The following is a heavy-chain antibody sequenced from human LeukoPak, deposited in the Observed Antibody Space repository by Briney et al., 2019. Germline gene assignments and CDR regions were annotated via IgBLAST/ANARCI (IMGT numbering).Heavy chain of an antibody. V-gene: IGHV3-53*01. Sequence: GGSLRLSCAASGISVSSYYMNWVRQAPGKGLEWVSVIYSGGSTYYAASVKGRFTISRDNSKNTLYLHMNSLRAADTAVYYCARDMSPWETRNPDAFDIWGQGTMVTVSS. J-gene: IGHJ3*02. D-gene: IGHD1-14*01. CDR1: GISVSSYY. CDR3: ARDMSPWETRNPDAFDI. CDR2: IYSGGST.